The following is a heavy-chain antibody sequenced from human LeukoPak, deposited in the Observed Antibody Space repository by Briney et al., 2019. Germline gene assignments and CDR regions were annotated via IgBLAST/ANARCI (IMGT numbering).Heavy chain of an antibody. Sequence: PSETLSLTCAVYGGSFSGYYWSWIRQPPGKGLEWIGEINHSGSTNYNPSLKSRVTISVDTSKNQFSLKLSSVTAADTAAYYCARRRIVGATDYWGQGTLVTVSS. CDR1: GGSFSGYY. CDR2: INHSGST. CDR3: ARRRIVGATDY. J-gene: IGHJ4*02. D-gene: IGHD1-26*01. V-gene: IGHV4-34*01.